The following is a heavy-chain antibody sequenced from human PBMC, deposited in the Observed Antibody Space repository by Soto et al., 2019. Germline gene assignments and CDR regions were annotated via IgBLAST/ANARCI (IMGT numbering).Heavy chain of an antibody. Sequence: GGSLRLSCAASGFTFSSYSMNWVRQAPGNGLEWVSSISSSSSYIYYADSVKGRFTISRDNAKNSLYLQMNSLRAEDTAVYYCARDTVRGYYYYGMDVWGQGTTVTVSS. CDR3: ARDTVRGYYYYGMDV. D-gene: IGHD4-17*01. J-gene: IGHJ6*02. CDR2: ISSSSSYI. V-gene: IGHV3-21*01. CDR1: GFTFSSYS.